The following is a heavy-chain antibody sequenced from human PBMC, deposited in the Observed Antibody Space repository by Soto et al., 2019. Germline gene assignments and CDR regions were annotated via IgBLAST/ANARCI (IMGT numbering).Heavy chain of an antibody. CDR3: ASGIAAARYYYYGMDV. Sequence: QVQLVQSGAEVKKPGSSVKVSCKASGGTFSSYAISWVRQAPGQGLEWMGGIIPIFGTANYAQKFQGRVTITAEQITSTACQELSSLRSEDTDVYYGASGIAAARYYYYGMDVWGRVTTVTVSS. D-gene: IGHD6-13*01. J-gene: IGHJ6*02. CDR2: IIPIFGTA. CDR1: GGTFSSYA. V-gene: IGHV1-69*01.